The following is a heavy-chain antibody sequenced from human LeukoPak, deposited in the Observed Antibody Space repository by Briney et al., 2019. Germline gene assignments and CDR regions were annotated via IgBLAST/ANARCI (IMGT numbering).Heavy chain of an antibody. D-gene: IGHD3-22*01. Sequence: PGGSLRLSCAASGFTFSSYAMSWVRQAPGKGLEWVAVISYDGSNKYYADSVKGRFTISGDNSKNTLYLQMNSLRAEDTAVYYCARSVDSSGYPDNFDYWGQGTLVTVSS. CDR2: ISYDGSNK. V-gene: IGHV3-30-3*01. CDR3: ARSVDSSGYPDNFDY. CDR1: GFTFSSYA. J-gene: IGHJ4*02.